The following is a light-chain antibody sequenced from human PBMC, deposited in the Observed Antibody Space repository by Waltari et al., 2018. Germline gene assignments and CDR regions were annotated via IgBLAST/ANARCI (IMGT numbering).Light chain of an antibody. CDR2: DAS. CDR1: QSVRNY. J-gene: IGKJ4*01. Sequence: EIVLTQSPATLSLSPGERATISCRASQSVRNYLAWYQQKPGQAPRLLIYDASDRATGIPARFSGSGSGTDFTLTISSLEPEDFAVYYCQQRNSWPLTFGGGTKVEIK. V-gene: IGKV3-11*01. CDR3: QQRNSWPLT.